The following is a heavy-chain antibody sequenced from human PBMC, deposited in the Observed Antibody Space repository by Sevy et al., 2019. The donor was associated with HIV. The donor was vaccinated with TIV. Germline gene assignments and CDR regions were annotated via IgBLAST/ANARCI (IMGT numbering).Heavy chain of an antibody. D-gene: IGHD3-10*02. V-gene: IGHV3-23*01. Sequence: GGSLRLSCAASGFTFSSYAMSWVRQAPGKGLEWVSDSSGSGGSTYYADSVKGRFTISRDNSKNTLYLQTNSLRAGETAVYYCAKRSMFAPYYFDYWGQGTLVTVSS. CDR2: SSGSGGST. J-gene: IGHJ4*02. CDR3: AKRSMFAPYYFDY. CDR1: GFTFSSYA.